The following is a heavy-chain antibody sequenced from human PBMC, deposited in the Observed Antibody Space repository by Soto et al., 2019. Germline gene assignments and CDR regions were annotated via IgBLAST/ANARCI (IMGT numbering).Heavy chain of an antibody. V-gene: IGHV1-69*01. J-gene: IGHJ4*02. CDR3: AGHVRVGGFEN. CDR2: VIPIFGTT. CDR1: GGIFSTHA. D-gene: IGHD1-26*01. Sequence: QVPLVQSGAEVKKPGSSVTVSCTGFGGIFSTHAINWVRQAPGQGLEWVGGVIPIFGTTNYTQKFQGRATATADESTPTAYLELSSLKSDDTAVYYCAGHVRVGGFENWGQGTLITVSS.